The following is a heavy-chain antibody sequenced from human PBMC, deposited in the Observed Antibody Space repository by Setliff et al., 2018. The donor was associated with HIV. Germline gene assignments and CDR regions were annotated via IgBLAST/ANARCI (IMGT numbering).Heavy chain of an antibody. CDR1: GFTFGDYA. Sequence: GGSLRLSCTASGFTFGDYAMSWVRQAPGKGLEWVAFIRTKAIGGTTEHAASVRGRFTVSRDDSKSLAYLQMNSLKTEDTAVYYCVKDHVSFNGVFDPFDSWGQGTLVTVPS. CDR2: IRTKAIGGTT. D-gene: IGHD2-8*01. CDR3: VKDHVSFNGVFDPFDS. V-gene: IGHV3-49*04. J-gene: IGHJ4*02.